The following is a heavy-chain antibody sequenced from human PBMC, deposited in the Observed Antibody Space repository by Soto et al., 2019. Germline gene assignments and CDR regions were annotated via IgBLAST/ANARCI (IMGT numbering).Heavy chain of an antibody. V-gene: IGHV4-34*01. D-gene: IGHD6-13*01. CDR3: AASGCSSWYFDY. Sequence: SETLSLTCAVYGGSFSGYYWSWIRQPPGKGLEWIGEINHSGSTNYHPSLKRRVTISVDPSKNQFSLKLSSVTAADTAVYYCAASGCSSWYFDYWGQGTLVTVSS. CDR1: GGSFSGYY. CDR2: INHSGST. J-gene: IGHJ4*02.